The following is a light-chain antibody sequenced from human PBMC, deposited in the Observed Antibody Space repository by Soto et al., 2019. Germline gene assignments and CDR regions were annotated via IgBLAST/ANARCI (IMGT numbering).Light chain of an antibody. CDR2: GAS. CDR3: QLYSSSPGT. V-gene: IGKV3-20*01. CDR1: ENVRTF. J-gene: IGKJ1*01. Sequence: EVVLTQSPATLSLSPGERATLSCRASENVRTFVDWYQQKPGQAPRLLIYGASNRATGIPARFSGSGSGTDFTLTISRLEPEDFTMYYCQLYSSSPGTFGQGTKVEIK.